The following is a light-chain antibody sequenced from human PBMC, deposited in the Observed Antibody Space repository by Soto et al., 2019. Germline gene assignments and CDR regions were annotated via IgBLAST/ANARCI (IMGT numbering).Light chain of an antibody. CDR3: CSYAGSSTLEV. J-gene: IGLJ3*02. Sequence: QSALTQPASVSGSPGQSITISCTGTSSDVGSYNLVSWYQQHPSKAPKLMIYEVSKRPSGVSNRFSGSKSGNTASLTISGLQAEDEADYYCCSYAGSSTLEVFGGGTKVTVL. CDR1: SSDVGSYNL. CDR2: EVS. V-gene: IGLV2-23*02.